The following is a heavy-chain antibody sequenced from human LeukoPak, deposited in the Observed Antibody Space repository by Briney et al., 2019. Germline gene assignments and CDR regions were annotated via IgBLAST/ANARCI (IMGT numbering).Heavy chain of an antibody. Sequence: SETLSLTCTVSGGSISSGSYYWSWIRQHPGKGLEWIGYIYYSGSTYYNPSLKSRVTISVDTSKNQFSLKLSSVTAADTAVYYCARARIVVVPAARTLRWFDPWGQGNLVTVSS. CDR1: GGSISSGSYY. D-gene: IGHD2-2*01. CDR2: IYYSGST. J-gene: IGHJ5*02. V-gene: IGHV4-31*03. CDR3: ARARIVVVPAARTLRWFDP.